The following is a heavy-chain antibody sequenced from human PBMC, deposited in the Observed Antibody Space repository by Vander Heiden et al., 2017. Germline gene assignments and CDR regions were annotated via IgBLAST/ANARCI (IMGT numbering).Heavy chain of an antibody. V-gene: IGHV3-48*01. CDR1: GFTFSGYS. Sequence: EVQLVESGGGLVQPGGSLRLSCVVSGFTFSGYSMNWVRQAPRKGLEWVSYISSSDSTIYYADSVKGRFTISRDNAKNLLYLQMNSLRAEDTAIYYCARDRGRSGSYSLDYWGQGTPVTVSS. CDR2: ISSSDSTI. CDR3: ARDRGRSGSYSLDY. D-gene: IGHD1-26*01. J-gene: IGHJ4*02.